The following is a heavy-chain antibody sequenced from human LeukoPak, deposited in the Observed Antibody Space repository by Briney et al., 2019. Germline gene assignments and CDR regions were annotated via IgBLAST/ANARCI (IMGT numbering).Heavy chain of an antibody. CDR1: GFTFSSYW. V-gene: IGHV3-7*04. J-gene: IGHJ4*02. CDR3: AKETRGSYSDY. D-gene: IGHD1-26*01. Sequence: PGGSLRLSCAASGFTFSSYWMNWVRQAPGKGLEWVANIKQDGSEKYYADSVKGRFTISRDNSKNTVYLQMNSLRAEDTAVYYCAKETRGSYSDYWGQGTLVTVSS. CDR2: IKQDGSEK.